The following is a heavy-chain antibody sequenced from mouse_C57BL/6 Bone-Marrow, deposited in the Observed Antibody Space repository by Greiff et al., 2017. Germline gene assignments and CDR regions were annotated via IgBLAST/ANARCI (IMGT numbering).Heavy chain of an antibody. D-gene: IGHD2-5*01. V-gene: IGHV14-4*01. J-gene: IGHJ3*01. CDR3: TFYSKWTWFAY. Sequence: EVQLQQSGAELVRPGASVKLSCTASGFNIKDDYMHWVKQRPEQGLEWIGWMYPENGDTEYASKLQGKATITADTSSNTAYLQLSSLTSEDTAVYYCTFYSKWTWFAYWGQGTLVTVSA. CDR1: GFNIKDDY. CDR2: MYPENGDT.